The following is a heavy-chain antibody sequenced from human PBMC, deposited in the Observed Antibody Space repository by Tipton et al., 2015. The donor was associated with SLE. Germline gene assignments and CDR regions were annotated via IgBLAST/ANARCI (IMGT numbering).Heavy chain of an antibody. V-gene: IGHV3-21*01. CDR1: GFTFSSYS. CDR3: ARERGYDTKGYGMDV. CDR2: ISSSTSYI. D-gene: IGHD5-12*01. Sequence: SLRLSCAASGFTFSSYSMNWVRQAPGKGLEWVSSISSSTSYIYYADSVKGRFTISRDNAKNSLYLQMNSLRAEDTAVYYCARERGYDTKGYGMDVWGQGTTVTVTS. J-gene: IGHJ6*02.